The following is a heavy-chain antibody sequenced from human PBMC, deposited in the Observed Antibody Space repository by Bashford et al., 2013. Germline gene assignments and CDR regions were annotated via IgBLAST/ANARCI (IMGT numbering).Heavy chain of an antibody. CDR1: GGTFSSYA. CDR3: ARDESIAARGNLVDP. Sequence: SVKVSCKASGGTFSSYAISWVRQAPGQGLEWMGGIIPIFGTANYAQKFQGRVTITADESTSTAYMELSSLRSEDTAVYYCARDESIAARGNLVDPWGQGTLVTVSS. J-gene: IGHJ5*02. V-gene: IGHV1-69*13. CDR2: IIPIFGTA. D-gene: IGHD6-6*01.